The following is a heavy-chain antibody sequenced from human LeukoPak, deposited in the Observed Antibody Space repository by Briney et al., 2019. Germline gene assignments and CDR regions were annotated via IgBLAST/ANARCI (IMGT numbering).Heavy chain of an antibody. CDR1: GFTFSDHY. V-gene: IGHV3-72*01. CDR3: TRSGPYYPFDY. CDR2: IRKKPSSYTT. J-gene: IGHJ4*02. Sequence: PGGSLRLSCAASGFTFSDHYMDWVRQAPGKGLEWIGRIRKKPSSYTTEYAASVKGRFTISRDDSKNSLYLQMNSLKTEDTAVYYCTRSGPYYPFDYWGQGALVTVSS. D-gene: IGHD3-10*01.